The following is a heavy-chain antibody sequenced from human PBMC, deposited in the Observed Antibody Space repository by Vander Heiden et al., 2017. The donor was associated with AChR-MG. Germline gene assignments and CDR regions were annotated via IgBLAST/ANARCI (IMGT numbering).Heavy chain of an antibody. CDR2: ISSSSSYI. CDR3: AREWDSGGAPPVYYAMDC. CDR1: GFTFSSYS. D-gene: IGHD6-19*01. Sequence: EVQLVESGGGLVKPGGPLRLSCAASGFTFSSYSMNWVRQAPGKGLEWVSSISSSSSYIYYADSVKGRFTISRDNAKNSLYLQMNSLRAEDTAVYYCAREWDSGGAPPVYYAMDCWGQGKTVT. J-gene: IGHJ6*02. V-gene: IGHV3-21*01.